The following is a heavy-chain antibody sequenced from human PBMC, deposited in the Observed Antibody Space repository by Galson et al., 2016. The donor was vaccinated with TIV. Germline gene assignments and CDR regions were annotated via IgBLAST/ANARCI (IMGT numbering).Heavy chain of an antibody. CDR2: ISYDGTNK. V-gene: IGHV3-30-3*01. J-gene: IGHJ3*01. Sequence: SLRLSCAASGYSFSRNAMHWVRQAPGRGLEWVAVISYDGTNKYYADSVKGRLSISRDNSRNTLYLQMSSLTVEDTAIYYCARPWGLLIKGAFDLWGQGTMVTVSS. D-gene: IGHD7-27*01. CDR3: ARPWGLLIKGAFDL. CDR1: GYSFSRNA.